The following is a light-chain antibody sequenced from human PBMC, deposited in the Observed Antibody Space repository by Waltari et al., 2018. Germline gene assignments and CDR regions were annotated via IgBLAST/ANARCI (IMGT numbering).Light chain of an antibody. J-gene: IGKJ1*01. CDR1: QSVFYRSDNKIY. V-gene: IGKV4-1*01. CDR3: QQYYRSRT. Sequence: DIVMTQSPDSLAVSLGERATIDCKSSQSVFYRSDNKIYLAWYQHKPGQPPKLLFYWASTRESGVPDRFSASGSGTDFTLTINNLQAEDVAVYYCQQYYRSRTFGQGTKVEIK. CDR2: WAS.